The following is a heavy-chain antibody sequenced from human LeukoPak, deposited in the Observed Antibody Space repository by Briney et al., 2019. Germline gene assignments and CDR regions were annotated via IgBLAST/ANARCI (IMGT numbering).Heavy chain of an antibody. CDR3: ARYSSSSVDY. V-gene: IGHV1-46*01. CDR1: GYTFTSYY. CDR2: INPSGGST. J-gene: IGHJ4*02. D-gene: IGHD6-6*01. Sequence: GASLKVSCKASGYTFTSYYMHWVLQTPGQGLEWMGIINPSGGSTSYAQKFQGRVTMTRDTSTSTVYMELSSLRSEDTAVYYCARYSSSSVDYWGQGTLVTVSS.